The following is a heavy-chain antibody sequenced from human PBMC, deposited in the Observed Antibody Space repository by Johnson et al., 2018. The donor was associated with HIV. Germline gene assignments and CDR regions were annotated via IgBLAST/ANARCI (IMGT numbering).Heavy chain of an antibody. CDR1: GFTFDDYA. D-gene: IGHD1-26*01. CDR2: ISWNSGSI. J-gene: IGHJ3*02. CDR3: AKDSLYSLTSGTTRKDI. V-gene: IGHV3-9*01. Sequence: VQLVESGGGLLQPGRSLRLSCAASGFTFDDYAMHWVRQAPGKGLEWVSGISWNSGSIGYADSVKGRFSIPRDHAKNSLYLQMNSRRGEDTALYYCAKDSLYSLTSGTTRKDIWGQGTMVTVSS.